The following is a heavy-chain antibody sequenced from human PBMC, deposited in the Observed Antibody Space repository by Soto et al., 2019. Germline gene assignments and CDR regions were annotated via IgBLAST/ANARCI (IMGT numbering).Heavy chain of an antibody. J-gene: IGHJ3*02. D-gene: IGHD3-22*01. V-gene: IGHV1-3*05. CDR3: AREGYDSSGYYTFGAFDI. CDR2: ITAGNGNT. Sequence: QVQLVQSGAEEKKPGASVKVSCKASGYTFTSYAMHWVRQAPGQRLEWMGWITAGNGNTKYSQKFQGRVTITRDTSASTADRELSSLRSEDTAVYYCAREGYDSSGYYTFGAFDIWGQGTMVTVSS. CDR1: GYTFTSYA.